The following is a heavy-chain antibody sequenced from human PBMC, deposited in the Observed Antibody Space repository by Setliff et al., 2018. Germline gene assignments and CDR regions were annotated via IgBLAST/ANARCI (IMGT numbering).Heavy chain of an antibody. CDR3: ARSGDYGSGRLSP. CDR2: IHYSGST. V-gene: IGHV4-39*07. Sequence: SETLSLTCTVSGGSISSSSYYWGWIRQPPGKGLEWIGSIHYSGSTYYNPSLKSRLSISVDASKNQFSLKLTSVTAADTAVYYCARSGDYGSGRLSPWGQGTLVTVSS. CDR1: GGSISSSSYY. D-gene: IGHD3-10*01. J-gene: IGHJ5*02.